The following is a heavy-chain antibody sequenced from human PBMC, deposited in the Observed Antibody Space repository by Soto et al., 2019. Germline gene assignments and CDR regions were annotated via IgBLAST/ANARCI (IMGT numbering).Heavy chain of an antibody. CDR3: TTDETLELGPTFDY. CDR1: GFTFSNAW. J-gene: IGHJ4*02. D-gene: IGHD1-1*01. V-gene: IGHV3-15*01. CDR2: IKSKTDGGTT. Sequence: XGSLRLSCAASGFTFSNAWESWVRQAPGKGLEWVGRIKSKTDGGTTDYAAPVKGRFTISRDDSKNTLYLQMNSLKTEDTAVYYCTTDETLELGPTFDYCGQRTLVTVSS.